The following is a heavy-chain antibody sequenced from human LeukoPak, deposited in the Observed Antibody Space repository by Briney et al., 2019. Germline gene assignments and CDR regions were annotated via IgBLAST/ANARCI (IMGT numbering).Heavy chain of an antibody. CDR3: ARDRRRDRLHAFDI. J-gene: IGHJ3*02. D-gene: IGHD1-26*01. Sequence: SETLSLTCTVSGGTISHHYWNWIRQPPGKGLEWIAYIDYSGSTNYNPSLKSRLTISLDASKNQFSLKLSSVTAADTAVYYCARDRRRDRLHAFDIWDQGTMVTVSS. CDR1: GGTISHHY. CDR2: IDYSGST. V-gene: IGHV4-59*11.